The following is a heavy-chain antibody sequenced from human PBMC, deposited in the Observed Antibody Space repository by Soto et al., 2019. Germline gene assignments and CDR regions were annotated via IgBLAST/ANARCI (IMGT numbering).Heavy chain of an antibody. CDR1: GFTFSAYA. D-gene: IGHD3-22*01. Sequence: EVQLLESGGGLVQPGGSLRLSCAASGFTFSAYAMSWVRQAPGKGLEWVSALTDNGGGTYYADSVKGRFTVARDNFKNTLYPQMNSLRGEDTAIYYCAKVVVPPSSGYYFDYWGQGALVTVSS. CDR2: LTDNGGGT. V-gene: IGHV3-23*01. CDR3: AKVVVPPSSGYYFDY. J-gene: IGHJ4*02.